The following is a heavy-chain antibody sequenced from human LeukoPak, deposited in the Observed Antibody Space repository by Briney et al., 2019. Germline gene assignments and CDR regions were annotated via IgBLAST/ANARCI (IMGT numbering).Heavy chain of an antibody. CDR1: GFTFSNYA. J-gene: IGHJ4*02. CDR2: ILGSGGST. V-gene: IGHV3-23*01. Sequence: GASLRLSCAASGFTFSNYAMSWVRQAPGKGLEWVSAILGSGGSTYYADSVKGRFTVSRDNSKSTLYLQMNSLRVEDTALYYCAKWGDYDVLTGYYVPDYWGQGTLVTVSS. D-gene: IGHD3-9*01. CDR3: AKWGDYDVLTGYYVPDY.